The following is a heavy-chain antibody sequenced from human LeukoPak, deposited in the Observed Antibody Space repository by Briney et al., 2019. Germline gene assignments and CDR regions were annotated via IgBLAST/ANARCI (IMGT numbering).Heavy chain of an antibody. Sequence: PGGSLRLSCGASGFTFSNYWMSWVRQVPGKGLVWVSRIDSDGSSTRYADSVKGRFTISRDNAKNTVYLQMTSLRAEDTAMYYCAGVGATTPFDYWGQGILVTVSS. J-gene: IGHJ4*02. V-gene: IGHV3-74*01. CDR3: AGVGATTPFDY. D-gene: IGHD1-26*01. CDR2: IDSDGSST. CDR1: GFTFSNYW.